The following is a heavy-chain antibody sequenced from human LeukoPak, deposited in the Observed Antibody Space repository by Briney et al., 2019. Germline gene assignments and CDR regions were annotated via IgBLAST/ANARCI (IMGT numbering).Heavy chain of an antibody. CDR1: GFTFGDYA. J-gene: IGHJ6*02. CDR2: IRSKAYGGTT. CDR3: TRDDVLRFLEWLPTPYYYYYGTDV. D-gene: IGHD3-3*01. V-gene: IGHV3-49*03. Sequence: GGSLRLSCTASGFTFGDYAMSWFRQAPGKGLEWVGFIRSKAYGGTTEYAASVKGRFTISRDDSKSIAYLQMNSLKTEDTAVYYCTRDDVLRFLEWLPTPYYYYYGTDVWGQGTTVTVSS.